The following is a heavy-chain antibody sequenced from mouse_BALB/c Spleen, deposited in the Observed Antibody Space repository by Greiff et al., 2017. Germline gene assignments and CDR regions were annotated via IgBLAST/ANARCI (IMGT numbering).Heavy chain of an antibody. V-gene: IGHV5-6-3*01. CDR3: ARDLVTTRAWFAY. CDR2: INSNGGST. D-gene: IGHD2-2*01. CDR1: GFTFSSYG. Sequence: EVQGVESGGGLVQPGGSLKLSCAASGFTFSSYGMSWVRQTPDKRLELVATINSNGGSTYYPDSVKGRFTISRDNAKNTLYLQMSSLKSEDTAMYYCARDLVTTRAWFAYWGQGTLVTVSA. J-gene: IGHJ3*01.